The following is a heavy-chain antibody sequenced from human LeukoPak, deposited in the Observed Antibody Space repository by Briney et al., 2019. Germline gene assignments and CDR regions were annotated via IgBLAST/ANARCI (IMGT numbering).Heavy chain of an antibody. V-gene: IGHV4-59*12. D-gene: IGHD3-22*01. CDR1: GGSISSYY. CDR2: IYYSGST. Sequence: PSETLSLTCTVSGGSISSYYWSWIRQPPGKGLEWIGYIYYSGSTNYNPSLKSRVTMSVDTSKNQSSLKLSSVTAADTAVYYCARGYYYDSSGYFGSEYFDYWGQGTLVTVSS. CDR3: ARGYYYDSSGYFGSEYFDY. J-gene: IGHJ4*02.